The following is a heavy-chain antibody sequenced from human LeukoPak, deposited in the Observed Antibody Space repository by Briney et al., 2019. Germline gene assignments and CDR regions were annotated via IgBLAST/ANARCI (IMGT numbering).Heavy chain of an antibody. CDR3: ARDGKDIAVRLFDY. D-gene: IGHD6-6*01. J-gene: IGHJ4*02. Sequence: PGASVNVSRKASGYTFTDYDMNWVRQAPGQGLEWMGWINSDSGGRNYAQKFQGRGTMARDTSIRTVYMELSRLRSDDTAVYCCARDGKDIAVRLFDYWGQGTPVTVSS. CDR1: GYTFTDYD. CDR2: INSDSGGR. V-gene: IGHV1-2*02.